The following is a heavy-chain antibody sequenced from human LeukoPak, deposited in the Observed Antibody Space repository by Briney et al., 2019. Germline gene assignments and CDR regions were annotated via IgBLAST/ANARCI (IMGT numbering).Heavy chain of an antibody. CDR3: ARDCSSTTCPKLDY. D-gene: IGHD2-2*01. CDR1: GASISSGGYY. J-gene: IGHJ4*02. Sequence: PSETLSLTCTVSGASISSGGYYWSWVRQHPGKGLEWIGYIYYSGSTSYYNPSLKIRVTISVDTSKDQFSLRLSSATAADTAVYYCARDCSSTTCPKLDYWGQGTLVTVSS. CDR2: IYYSGSTS. V-gene: IGHV4-31*03.